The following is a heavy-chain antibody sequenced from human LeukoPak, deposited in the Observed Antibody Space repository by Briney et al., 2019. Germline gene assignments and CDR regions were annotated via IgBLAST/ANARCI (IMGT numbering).Heavy chain of an antibody. Sequence: ASVRVSCKASVYTFTSYYMNRVGQAPGQRLGWWGIINTSGGSTSYAQKFQGRVTMTRDTSTSTVYMELSSLRSEDTAVYYCARVKDNYYDSSDYGTFDIWGQGTMVTVSS. CDR3: ARVKDNYYDSSDYGTFDI. D-gene: IGHD3-22*01. CDR2: INTSGGST. CDR1: VYTFTSYY. V-gene: IGHV1-46*01. J-gene: IGHJ3*02.